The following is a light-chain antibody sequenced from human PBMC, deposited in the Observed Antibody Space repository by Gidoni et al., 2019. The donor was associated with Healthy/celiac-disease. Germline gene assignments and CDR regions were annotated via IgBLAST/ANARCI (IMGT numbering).Light chain of an antibody. V-gene: IGKV3-15*01. CDR3: QQYNNWPLT. J-gene: IGKJ4*01. Sequence: EIVMTQSPATLSVSPGERATLSCSASQSVSSNLAWYQQKPSQATRLIIYGASTRAAGIPTRISSSGSGTEFTLTISSLQSEDLAVYYCQQYNNWPLTFGGGTKVEIK. CDR1: QSVSSN. CDR2: GAS.